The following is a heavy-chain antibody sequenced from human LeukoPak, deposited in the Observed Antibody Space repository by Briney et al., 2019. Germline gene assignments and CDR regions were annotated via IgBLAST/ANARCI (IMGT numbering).Heavy chain of an antibody. V-gene: IGHV1-8*01. J-gene: IGHJ6*03. CDR1: GYTFTSYD. Sequence: GASVKVSCKASGYTFTSYDINWVRQATGQGLEWMGWMYPNSGNTGYAQKFQGRVTMTRNTSISTAYMELSSLRSEDTAVYYCARDKINLVRGVITRLNYYYYYMDVWGKGTTVTVSS. D-gene: IGHD3-10*01. CDR3: ARDKINLVRGVITRLNYYYYYMDV. CDR2: MYPNSGNT.